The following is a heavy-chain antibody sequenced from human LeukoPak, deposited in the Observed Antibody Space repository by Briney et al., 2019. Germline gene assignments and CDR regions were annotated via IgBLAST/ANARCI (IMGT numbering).Heavy chain of an antibody. CDR1: GFTFNNYA. J-gene: IGHJ4*02. V-gene: IGHV3-30*18. CDR2: ILNDGSNK. CDR3: AKSHTGTYFDWLGYFDY. D-gene: IGHD3-9*01. Sequence: GGSLRLSCAASGFTFNNYAMHWVRQAPGKGLEWVAIILNDGSNKYYADSVKGRFTISRDNSKNTLYLQMNSLRSEDTAVYYCAKSHTGTYFDWLGYFDYWGQGTLVTVSS.